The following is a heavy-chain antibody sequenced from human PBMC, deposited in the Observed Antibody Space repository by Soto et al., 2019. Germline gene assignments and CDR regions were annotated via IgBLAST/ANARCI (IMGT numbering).Heavy chain of an antibody. Sequence: QVQLVQSGAEVKKPGSSVKVSCKASGGTFSSYAISWVRQAPGQGLEWMGGIIPIFGTANYAQKFQGRVRITAXXXTXXAYMELSSLRSEDTAVYYCASHGRQLVDYYYGMDVWGQGTTVTVSS. J-gene: IGHJ6*02. CDR1: GGTFSSYA. D-gene: IGHD6-6*01. CDR3: ASHGRQLVDYYYGMDV. V-gene: IGHV1-69*12. CDR2: IIPIFGTA.